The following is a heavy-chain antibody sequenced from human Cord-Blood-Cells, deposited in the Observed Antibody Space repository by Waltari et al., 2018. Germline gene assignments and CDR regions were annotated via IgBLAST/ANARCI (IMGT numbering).Heavy chain of an antibody. V-gene: IGHV4-38-2*01. Sequence: QVQLQESGPGLVKPSETLSLTCAVSGYSISSGYYWGWIRQPPGKGLEWIGSIYHSGSTYYNPSLKSRVTISVDTSKNQFSLKLSSVTAADTAVYYCARVPEDRGPWFDPWGQGTLVTVSS. CDR3: ARVPEDRGPWFDP. J-gene: IGHJ5*02. CDR2: IYHSGST. CDR1: GYSISSGYY.